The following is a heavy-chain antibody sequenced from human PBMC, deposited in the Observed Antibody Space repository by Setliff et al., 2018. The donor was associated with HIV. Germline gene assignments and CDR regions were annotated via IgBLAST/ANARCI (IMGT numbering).Heavy chain of an antibody. D-gene: IGHD1-26*01. CDR2: INVDGSAT. J-gene: IGHJ4*02. Sequence: PGGSLRLSCTASSSTLRDHYITWIRQAPGKGLEWVSYINVDGSATFYADSVKGRFTISRDNTKNSVDLQMNSLRADDTAVYYCAKEKYETESYLGYFDYWGQGTLVTVSS. CDR3: AKEKYETESYLGYFDY. V-gene: IGHV3-11*01. CDR1: SSTLRDHY.